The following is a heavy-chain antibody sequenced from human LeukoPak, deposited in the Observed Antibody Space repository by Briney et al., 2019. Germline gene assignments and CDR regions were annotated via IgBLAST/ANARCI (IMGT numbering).Heavy chain of an antibody. J-gene: IGHJ4*02. D-gene: IGHD6-13*01. CDR1: GFTFSSYE. CDR3: ARDGAAADFDY. V-gene: IGHV3-48*03. CDR2: ISSSGSTI. Sequence: GGSLRLSCAASGFTFSSYEMNWVRQAPGKGLEGLSYISSSGSTIYYADSVKGRFTISRDNAKNSLYLQMNSLRADDTAVYYCARDGAAADFDYWGQGTLVTVSS.